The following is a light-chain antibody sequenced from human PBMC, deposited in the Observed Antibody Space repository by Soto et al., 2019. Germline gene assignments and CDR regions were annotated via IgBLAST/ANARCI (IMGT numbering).Light chain of an antibody. Sequence: QSVLTQPPSASGSPGQSVTISCTGASSDFGGYNFVSWYQHHPGKAPRLMIYDVTQRPSGVPDRFSGSKSGNTASLTVYGLQVYDEAYYYCSSYAGSSIPVAFGGGTKVTVL. J-gene: IGLJ2*01. V-gene: IGLV2-8*01. CDR2: DVT. CDR3: SSYAGSSIPVA. CDR1: SSDFGGYNF.